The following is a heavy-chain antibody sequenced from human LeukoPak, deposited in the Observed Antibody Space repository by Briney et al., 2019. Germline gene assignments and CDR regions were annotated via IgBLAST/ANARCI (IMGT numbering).Heavy chain of an antibody. Sequence: GGSLRLSCAAPGFTFSSYGMHWVRQAPGKGLEWVAVIWYDGSNKYYADSVKDRFTISRDNSKNTLYLQMDSLRAEDTAVYYCARDEIEFDYWGQGTLVTVSS. V-gene: IGHV3-33*01. CDR1: GFTFSSYG. D-gene: IGHD5-24*01. J-gene: IGHJ4*02. CDR2: IWYDGSNK. CDR3: ARDEIEFDY.